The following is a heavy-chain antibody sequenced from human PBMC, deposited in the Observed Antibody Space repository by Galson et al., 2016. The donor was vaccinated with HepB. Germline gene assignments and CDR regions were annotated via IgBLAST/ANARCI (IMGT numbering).Heavy chain of an antibody. V-gene: IGHV3-33*01. CDR2: IWYDGSKK. J-gene: IGHJ4*02. CDR3: ARGTETSWYGQFDY. D-gene: IGHD2-2*01. CDR1: GFIFSNYG. Sequence: SLRLSCAASGFIFSNYGMHWVRQAPGKGLEWVAVIWYDGSKKYYGTSVEGRFTISRDNSKNTLYLQMNSLRVEDTAVYYCARGTETSWYGQFDYWGQGTLVTVAS.